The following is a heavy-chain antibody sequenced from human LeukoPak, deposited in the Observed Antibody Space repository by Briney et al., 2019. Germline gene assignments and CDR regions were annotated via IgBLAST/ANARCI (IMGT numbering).Heavy chain of an antibody. D-gene: IGHD3-9*01. CDR3: ARDHNYDFLTGPFDY. J-gene: IGHJ4*02. CDR2: ITWNSGNI. V-gene: IGHV3-9*01. CDR1: GFTFSSYS. Sequence: PGGSLRLSCAASGFTFSSYSMNWVRQAPGKGLEWVSGITWNSGNIGYADSVKGRFTISRDNARNSLYLQMNSLRPEDTAFYYCARDHNYDFLTGPFDYWGQGTLVTVSS.